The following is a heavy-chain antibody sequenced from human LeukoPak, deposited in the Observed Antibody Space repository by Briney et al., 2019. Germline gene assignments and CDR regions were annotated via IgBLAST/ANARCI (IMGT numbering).Heavy chain of an antibody. D-gene: IGHD6-13*01. J-gene: IGHJ4*02. Sequence: SVKVSCKASGGTFSSYAISWVRQAPGQGLEWMGRIVPILGIANYAQKFQGRVTITADKSTSTAYMELSSLRSEDTAVYYCARSSGYRADYFDYWGQGTLVTVSS. CDR1: GGTFSSYA. CDR2: IVPILGIA. CDR3: ARSSGYRADYFDY. V-gene: IGHV1-69*04.